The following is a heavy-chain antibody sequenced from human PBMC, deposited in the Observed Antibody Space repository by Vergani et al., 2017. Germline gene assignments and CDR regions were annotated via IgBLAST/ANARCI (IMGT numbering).Heavy chain of an antibody. CDR1: GGTFSSYA. Sequence: QVQLVQSGAEVKKPGSSVKVSCKASGGTFSSYAISWVRQAPGQGLEWMGGIIPIFGTANYAQKLQGRVTITADESTSTSYMELSSLRSEDPAVYYCARDRGYSSGWYSPDYWGQGTLVTVSS. CDR2: IIPIFGTA. D-gene: IGHD6-19*01. V-gene: IGHV1-69*01. J-gene: IGHJ4*02. CDR3: ARDRGYSSGWYSPDY.